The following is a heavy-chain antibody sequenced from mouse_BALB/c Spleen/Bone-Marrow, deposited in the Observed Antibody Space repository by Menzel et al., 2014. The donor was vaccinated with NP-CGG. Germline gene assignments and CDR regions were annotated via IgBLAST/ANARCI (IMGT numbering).Heavy chain of an antibody. V-gene: IGHV2-5*01. J-gene: IGHJ1*01. Sequence: QVQLQQSGPGLVQPSESLSITCTVSGFSLSSYGVHWVRQSPGKGLEWLGAIWRGGSTDYNAAFMSRLSITRDNSKSQVFFKMNSLRPDDTAIYYCAKNLMGYFDVWGAGTTVTVSS. CDR2: IWRGGST. CDR3: AKNLMGYFDV. CDR1: GFSLSSYG.